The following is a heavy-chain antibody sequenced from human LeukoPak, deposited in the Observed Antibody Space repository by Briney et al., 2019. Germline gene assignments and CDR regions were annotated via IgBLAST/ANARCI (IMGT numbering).Heavy chain of an antibody. J-gene: IGHJ2*01. CDR1: GGSISSYY. CDR3: ARDTTATIFGVVIIHWYFDL. D-gene: IGHD3-3*01. Sequence: SETLSLTCTVSGGSISSYYWSWIRQPAGKGLEWVGRIYTSGSTNYDPSLKSRVTMSVDTSKNQFSLKLSSVTAADTAVYYCARDTTATIFGVVIIHWYFDLWGRGTLVTVSS. CDR2: IYTSGST. V-gene: IGHV4-4*07.